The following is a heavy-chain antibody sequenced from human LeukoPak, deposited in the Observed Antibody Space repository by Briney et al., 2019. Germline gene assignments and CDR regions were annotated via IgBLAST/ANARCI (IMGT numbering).Heavy chain of an antibody. V-gene: IGHV3-11*01. Sequence: GGSLRLSCAASGFTFSDYYMSWIRQAPGKGLEWVPYISSSGSTIYYADSVKGRFTISRDNAKNSLYLQMNSLRAEDTAVYYCARDGRDYGDPHPFDYWGQGTLVTVSS. CDR1: GFTFSDYY. D-gene: IGHD4-17*01. CDR2: ISSSGSTI. CDR3: ARDGRDYGDPHPFDY. J-gene: IGHJ4*02.